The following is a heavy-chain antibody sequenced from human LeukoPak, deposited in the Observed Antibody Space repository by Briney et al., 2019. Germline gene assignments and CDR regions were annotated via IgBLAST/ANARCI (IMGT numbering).Heavy chain of an antibody. CDR2: IYTSGST. CDR1: GGSISSYY. V-gene: IGHV4-4*07. D-gene: IGHD1-7*01. J-gene: IGHJ4*02. Sequence: SETLSLTCTVSGGSISSYYWSWIRQPAGKGLEWIGRIYTSGSTNYNPSLKSRVTMSVDTSKNQFSLKLSSVTAADTAVYYCARDKLDAKLELRADYFDYWGQGTLVTVSS. CDR3: ARDKLDAKLELRADYFDY.